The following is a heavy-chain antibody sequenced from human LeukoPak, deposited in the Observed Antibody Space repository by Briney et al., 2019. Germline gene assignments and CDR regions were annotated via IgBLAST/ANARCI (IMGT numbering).Heavy chain of an antibody. J-gene: IGHJ4*02. CDR2: ISYDGSNK. V-gene: IGHV3-30*19. Sequence: GGSLRLSCAASGFTFSSYGMHWVRQAPGKGLEWVAVISYDGSNKYYADSVKGRFTISRDNSKNTLYLQMNSLRAEDTAVYYCARVYRSMGSSRTMALDYWGQGTLVTVSS. D-gene: IGHD1-26*01. CDR3: ARVYRSMGSSRTMALDY. CDR1: GFTFSSYG.